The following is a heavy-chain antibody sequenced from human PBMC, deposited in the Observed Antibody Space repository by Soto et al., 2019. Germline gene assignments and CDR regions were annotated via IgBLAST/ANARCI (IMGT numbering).Heavy chain of an antibody. CDR2: IDGSGSGT. CDR1: GFSFSSGDA. D-gene: IGHD1-26*01. J-gene: IGHJ4*02. CDR3: ANARYISTRGYFDY. V-gene: IGHV3-23*01. Sequence: EVQLLDSGGGLVQPGGSLRLSCAASGFSFSSGDAMSWFRQAPGKGLEWVSNIDGSGSGTFYADSVKGRFTISRDNSKNTLCLQMNSLGADASSIYFCANARYISTRGYFDYWGQGTLVTVSS.